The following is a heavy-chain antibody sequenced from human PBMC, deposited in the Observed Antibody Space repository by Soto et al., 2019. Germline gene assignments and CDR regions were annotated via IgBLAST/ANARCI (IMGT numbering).Heavy chain of an antibody. V-gene: IGHV3-15*04. D-gene: IGHD3-10*01. Sequence: EVQLVESGGGLVKPEGCLRLSCAVSGFTFTSAYMGWVRQAPGKGLEWIGRIVSKADGGTIDYAAPVKGRFTISGDESKNTLYLQMNSLRIEDTAMYYCTASKTAGGFDVWGQATRVTLS. CDR2: IVSKADGGTI. CDR1: GFTFTSAY. J-gene: IGHJ3*01. CDR3: TASKTAGGFDV.